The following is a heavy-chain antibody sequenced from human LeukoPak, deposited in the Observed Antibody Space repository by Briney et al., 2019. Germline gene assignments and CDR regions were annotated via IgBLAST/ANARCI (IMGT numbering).Heavy chain of an antibody. CDR1: GFTFSGFA. CDR3: AKSHSVEQRGYFDY. D-gene: IGHD1/OR15-1a*01. Sequence: GGSLRLSCAASGFTFSGFAMTWVRQAPGKGLEWVATVSDSGGSTYYADAVKGRFTISRDNSEDTLYAQMSSLRAEDAAVYYCAKSHSVEQRGYFDYWGQGTLVTVS. CDR2: VSDSGGST. V-gene: IGHV3-23*01. J-gene: IGHJ4*02.